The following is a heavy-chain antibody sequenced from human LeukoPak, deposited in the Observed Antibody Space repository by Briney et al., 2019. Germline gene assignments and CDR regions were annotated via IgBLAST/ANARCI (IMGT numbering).Heavy chain of an antibody. CDR1: GGSISSYY. V-gene: IGHV4-4*07. Sequence: SETLSLTCTVSGGSISSYYWSWIRQPAGKGLEWIGRIYTSGSTNYNPSLKSRVTMLVDTSKNQFSLKLSSVTAADTAVYYCARVVYYDSSGYSDYWGQGTLVTVSS. D-gene: IGHD3-22*01. CDR2: IYTSGST. CDR3: ARVVYYDSSGYSDY. J-gene: IGHJ4*02.